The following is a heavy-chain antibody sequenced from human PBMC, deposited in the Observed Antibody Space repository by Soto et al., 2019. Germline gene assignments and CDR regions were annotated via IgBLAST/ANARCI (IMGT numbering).Heavy chain of an antibody. CDR2: IYHSGST. Sequence: SETLCLTCAVAGGSLISVNWWSWVSQPPGKGLEWIGEIYHSGSTNYNPSLKSRVTISVDKSKNQFSLKLSSVTAADTAVYYCARDLSYSSGHWGQGTLVTVS. CDR1: GGSLISVNW. D-gene: IGHD3-10*01. J-gene: IGHJ4*02. V-gene: IGHV4-4*02. CDR3: ARDLSYSSGH.